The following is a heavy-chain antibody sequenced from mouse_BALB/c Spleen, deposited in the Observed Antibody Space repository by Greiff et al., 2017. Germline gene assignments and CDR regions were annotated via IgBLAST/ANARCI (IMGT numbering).Heavy chain of an antibody. CDR2: IWAGGST. CDR1: GFSLTSYG. D-gene: IGHD2-3*01. Sequence: VKLMESGPGLVAPSQCLSITCTVSGFSLTSYGVHWVRQPPGEGLEWLGVIWAGGSTNYNSALMSRLSISKDNSKSQVFLKMNSLQTDDTAMYYCARVYDGYEGFAYWGQGTLVTVSA. CDR3: ARVYDGYEGFAY. V-gene: IGHV2-9*02. J-gene: IGHJ3*01.